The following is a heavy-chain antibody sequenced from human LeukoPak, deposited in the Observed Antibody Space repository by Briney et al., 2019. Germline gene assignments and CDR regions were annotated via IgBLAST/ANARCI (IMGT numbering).Heavy chain of an antibody. Sequence: SETLSLTCTVPGGSISSSSYYWGWIRQPPGKGLEWIGSIYYSGSTYYNPSLKSRVTISVDTSKNQFSLKLTSVTAADTAMYYCARRRRIAGVGTDALDIWGQGTMVTVSS. CDR2: IYYSGST. J-gene: IGHJ3*02. CDR1: GGSISSSSYY. V-gene: IGHV4-39*07. CDR3: ARRRRIAGVGTDALDI. D-gene: IGHD6-13*01.